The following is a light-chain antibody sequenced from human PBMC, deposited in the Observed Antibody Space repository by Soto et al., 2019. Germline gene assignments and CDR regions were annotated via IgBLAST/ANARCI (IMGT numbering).Light chain of an antibody. J-gene: IGLJ2*01. Sequence: QSVLTQPPSASGTPGQRVTISCSGSSSNIGSNTVNWYQQVPGTAPKLLIYSNNQRPSGFPDRFSGSKSGTSASLAISGLQSEDEADYYCAAWDATLNGLFGGGTKLTVL. CDR2: SNN. CDR3: AAWDATLNGL. CDR1: SSNIGSNT. V-gene: IGLV1-44*01.